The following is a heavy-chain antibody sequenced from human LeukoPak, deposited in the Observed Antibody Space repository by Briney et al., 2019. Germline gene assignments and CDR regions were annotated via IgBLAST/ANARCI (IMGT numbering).Heavy chain of an antibody. D-gene: IGHD2-21*01. CDR2: IYSAGNT. CDR3: ASSYCGGTLCYDHY. Sequence: PGGSLRLSYAASGFTFTKAWMTWVRQAPGKGLEWVSAIYSAGNTCYADSVKGRFTISRDNSKNTLYLQMNSLRAEDTAVYYCASSYCGGTLCYDHYWGHGTLVTVSS. J-gene: IGHJ4*01. CDR1: GFTFTKAW. V-gene: IGHV3-53*01.